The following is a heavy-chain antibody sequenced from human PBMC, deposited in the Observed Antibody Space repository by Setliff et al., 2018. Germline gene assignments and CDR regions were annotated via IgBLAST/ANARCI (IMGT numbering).Heavy chain of an antibody. CDR1: GYSISSGFS. V-gene: IGHV4-38-2*02. D-gene: IGHD3-10*01. J-gene: IGHJ6*03. CDR2: ILFSGDT. Sequence: SETLSLTCAVSGYSISSGFSWVWIRQSPGKGLEWIGGILFSGDTYYNPSLNSRVTISADTSKNQFSLNLSSVTAADTAVYYCARDNRARHYMDVWGKGTTVT. CDR3: ARDNRARHYMDV.